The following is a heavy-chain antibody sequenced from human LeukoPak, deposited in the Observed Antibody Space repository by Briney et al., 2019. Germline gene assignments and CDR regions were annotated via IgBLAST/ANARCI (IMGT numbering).Heavy chain of an antibody. D-gene: IGHD3-3*01. CDR2: ISGNDGAT. J-gene: IGHJ5*01. V-gene: IGHV1-18*01. CDR3: ARDVADFWSGFDS. Sequence: ASVKVSCKGSGYPFYTYGLSWVRQAPGQGLERMGHISGNDGATKYAQKFQGRVTMTTDTATSTAYMELTSLTSDDTAVYCCARDVADFWSGFDSWGQGTLVTVSP. CDR1: GYPFYTYG.